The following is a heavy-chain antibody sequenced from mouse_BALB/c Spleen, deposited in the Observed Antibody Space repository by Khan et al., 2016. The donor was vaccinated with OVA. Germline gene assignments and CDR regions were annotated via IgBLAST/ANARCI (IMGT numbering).Heavy chain of an antibody. CDR1: GFSLTNYG. V-gene: IGHV2-2*02. CDR2: IWSSGIT. Sequence: QVQLKQSGPGLVQPSQSLSITCTVSGFSLTNYGVHWVRQSPGKGLEWLGVIWSSGITDYNATFISRLSITRDISKSHVFFKMNSLQANDTAIYYCARNRNGYFDYWGQGTTLTVSS. J-gene: IGHJ2*01. D-gene: IGHD1-1*02. CDR3: ARNRNGYFDY.